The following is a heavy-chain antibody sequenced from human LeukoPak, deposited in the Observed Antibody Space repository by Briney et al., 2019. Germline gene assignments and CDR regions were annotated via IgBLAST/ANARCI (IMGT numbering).Heavy chain of an antibody. CDR1: GGSISSYY. J-gene: IGHJ4*02. V-gene: IGHV4-59*01. CDR3: ARSKDILTGYCFDY. D-gene: IGHD3-9*01. CDR2: IYYSGST. Sequence: PSETLSLTCTVSGGSISSYYWTWIRQPPGKGLEWIGYIYYSGSTNYNPSLKSRVTISVDTSKNQFSLKLSSVTAADTAVYYCARSKDILTGYCFDYWGQGTLVIVSS.